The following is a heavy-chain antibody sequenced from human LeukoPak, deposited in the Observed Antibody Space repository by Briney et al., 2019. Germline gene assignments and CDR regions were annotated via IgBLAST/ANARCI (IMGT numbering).Heavy chain of an antibody. CDR2: ISSSGSTI. J-gene: IGHJ4*02. V-gene: IGHV3-48*01. CDR3: ARDPFGESSY. Sequence: GGSLRLSCAASGFTFSSYSMNWLRQAPGKGLEWVSYISSSGSTIYYADSVKGRFTISRDNAKNSLYLQMNSLRAEDTAVYYCARDPFGESSYWGRGTLVTVSS. CDR1: GFTFSSYS. D-gene: IGHD3-10*01.